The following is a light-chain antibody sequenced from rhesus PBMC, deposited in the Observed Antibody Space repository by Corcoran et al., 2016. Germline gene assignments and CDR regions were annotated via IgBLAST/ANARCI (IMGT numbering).Light chain of an antibody. J-gene: IGKJ2*01. V-gene: IGKV1-33*02. CDR2: AAT. Sequence: DIQMTQSPSSLSASVGDRVTITCKASQGIRSWLAWYQQKPGKAPKLLIYAATVLQRGVPSRFSGSGSGTDFPLTISSRHPQDFATYYCQQHNSYPHSFGQGTKVEIK. CDR3: QQHNSYPHS. CDR1: QGIRSW.